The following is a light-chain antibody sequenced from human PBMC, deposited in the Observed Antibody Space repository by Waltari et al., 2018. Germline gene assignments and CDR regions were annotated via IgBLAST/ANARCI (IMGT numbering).Light chain of an antibody. CDR1: QSISSW. V-gene: IGKV1-5*03. J-gene: IGKJ1*01. Sequence: DIQMTQSPSTLSASVGDRVTITCRASQSISSWLAWYQQKPGKAPKLLIYKASSLESGVPSRFRGSGSGTEFTLNISSLQPDDFATYYCQQYNSYSPQTFGQGTKVEIK. CDR2: KAS. CDR3: QQYNSYSPQT.